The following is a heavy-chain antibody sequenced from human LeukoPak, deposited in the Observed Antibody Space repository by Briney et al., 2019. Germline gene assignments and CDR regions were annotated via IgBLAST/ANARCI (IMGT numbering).Heavy chain of an antibody. CDR1: GGSISSSSYY. CDR3: ARLRWELPDY. D-gene: IGHD1-26*01. Sequence: PSETLSLTCTASGGSISSSSYYWGWIRQPPGKGLEWIGSIYYSGSTYYNPSLKSRVTISVDTSKNQFSLKLSSVTAADTAVYYCARLRWELPDYWGQGTLVTVSS. CDR2: IYYSGST. J-gene: IGHJ4*02. V-gene: IGHV4-39*01.